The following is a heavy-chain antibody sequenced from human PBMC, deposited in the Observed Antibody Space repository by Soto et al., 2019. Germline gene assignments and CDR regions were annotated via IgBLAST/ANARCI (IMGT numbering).Heavy chain of an antibody. Sequence: QVQLVQSGAEVKKPGASVKVSCKASGYTFSSYDINWVRQATGQGLEWMGWVNPKSGHTGSAQKFQGRVTMTRDTPISTAYMELSSLRSEDTAIYYCARTDGDLDVWGQGTTVTVSS. D-gene: IGHD4-17*01. V-gene: IGHV1-8*01. CDR1: GYTFSSYD. CDR2: VNPKSGHT. CDR3: ARTDGDLDV. J-gene: IGHJ6*02.